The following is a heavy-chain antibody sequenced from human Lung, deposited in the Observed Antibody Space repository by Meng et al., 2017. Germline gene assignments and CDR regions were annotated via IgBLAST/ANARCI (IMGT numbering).Heavy chain of an antibody. CDR2: INTYNGKT. Sequence: GQLVESGDEGKMPGASVKVSCEASGYTLSSDGFSWVRQAPGQGLEWLGWINTYNGKTDYAQKFQGRITMTTDTFTSTAYMELRNLRSDDTAVYYCATRGNPYLNCWGQGTLVTVSS. J-gene: IGHJ4*02. CDR1: GYTLSSDG. CDR3: ATRGNPYLNC. V-gene: IGHV1-18*01.